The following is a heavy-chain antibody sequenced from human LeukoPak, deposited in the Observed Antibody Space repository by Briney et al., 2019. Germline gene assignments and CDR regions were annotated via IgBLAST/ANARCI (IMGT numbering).Heavy chain of an antibody. CDR1: GGSISSSSYY. CDR3: ARAQYYYDYIDY. J-gene: IGHJ4*02. Sequence: PSETLSLTCTVSGGSISSSSYYWGWIRQPPGKGLEWIGSIYYSGSTYYNPSLKSRVTMSVDTSKNQFSLKLNSVTAADTAVYYCARAQYYYDYIDYWGQGTLVTVSS. V-gene: IGHV4-39*07. CDR2: IYYSGST. D-gene: IGHD3-22*01.